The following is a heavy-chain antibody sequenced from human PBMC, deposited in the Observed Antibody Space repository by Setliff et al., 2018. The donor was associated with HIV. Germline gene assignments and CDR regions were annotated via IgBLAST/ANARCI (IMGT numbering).Heavy chain of an antibody. CDR1: GYIFTMYT. J-gene: IGHJ3*02. Sequence: ASVKVSCKASGYIFTMYTMYWLRQAPGRGLEWMGWIHTEQGFPMYAQGFTGRFVFSLDPSVSTAYLQINSLNPDDGAVYYCAVDRHAFDIWGQGTVVTVSS. V-gene: IGHV7-4-1*02. CDR2: IHTEQGFP. CDR3: AVDRHAFDI. D-gene: IGHD5-12*01.